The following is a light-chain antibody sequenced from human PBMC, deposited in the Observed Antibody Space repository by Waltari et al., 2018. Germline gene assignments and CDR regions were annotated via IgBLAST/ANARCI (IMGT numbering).Light chain of an antibody. CDR1: SSDSGGYEY. V-gene: IGLV2-14*03. CDR2: DVN. J-gene: IGLJ2*01. CDR3: SSFTRSTAGI. Sequence: SALTQPDSVSGSPGQSITISCSGISSDSGGYEYVSWYQPHPGKAPKVIIYDVNKRPSWLSHRFPGSTSGSSASLTTSGLQAEDEADYYCSSFTRSTAGIFGGGTKVTVL.